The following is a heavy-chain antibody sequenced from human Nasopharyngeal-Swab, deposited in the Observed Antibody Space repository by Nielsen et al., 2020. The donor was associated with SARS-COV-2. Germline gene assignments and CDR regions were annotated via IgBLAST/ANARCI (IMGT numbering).Heavy chain of an antibody. CDR2: IRSKAYGGTT. CDR1: GFTFGDYA. CDR3: TRDGLWFGELSDYYYGMDV. D-gene: IGHD3-10*01. V-gene: IGHV3-49*03. Sequence: GESLKISCTASGFTFGDYAMSWFRQAPGKGLEWVGFIRSKAYGGTTEYAASVKGRFTISRDDSKSIAYLQMNSLKTEDTAVYYCTRDGLWFGELSDYYYGMDVWGQGTTVTVFS. J-gene: IGHJ6*02.